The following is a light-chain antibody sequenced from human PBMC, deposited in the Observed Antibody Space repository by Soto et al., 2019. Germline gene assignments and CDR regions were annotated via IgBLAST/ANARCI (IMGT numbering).Light chain of an antibody. J-gene: IGKJ3*01. CDR3: QQYGSSPLFT. CDR1: QSVRSSY. V-gene: IGKV3-20*01. Sequence: EMVLTQSPGTLSLSPGERATHSCRASQSVRSSYLAWFQQKPGQAPRLLIHGASSRATGIPDRFSGSGSGTDFTLTISRLEPEDFAVYYCQQYGSSPLFTFGPGTKVDIK. CDR2: GAS.